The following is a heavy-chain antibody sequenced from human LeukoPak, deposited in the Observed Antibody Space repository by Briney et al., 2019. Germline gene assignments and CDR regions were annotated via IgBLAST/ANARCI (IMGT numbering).Heavy chain of an antibody. CDR2: IYYSGST. V-gene: IGHV4-31*03. D-gene: IGHD3-22*01. CDR3: ARTHAYYYDSSGYYWDY. Sequence: SETLSLTCTVSGGSISSGGYYWSWIRQHPGQGLEWIGYIYYSGSTYYNPSLKSRVTISVDTSKNQFSLKLSSVTAADTAVYYCARTHAYYYDSSGYYWDYWGQGTLVTVSS. J-gene: IGHJ4*02. CDR1: GGSISSGGYY.